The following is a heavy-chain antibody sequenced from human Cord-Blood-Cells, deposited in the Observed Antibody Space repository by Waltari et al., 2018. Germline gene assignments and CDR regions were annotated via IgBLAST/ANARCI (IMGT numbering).Heavy chain of an antibody. CDR3: ARPTVIGTFDY. J-gene: IGHJ4*02. V-gene: IGHV4-39*01. Sequence: QLQLQESGPGLVKPSETLSLTCTVSGGFISSSSYYWGWIRQPPGKGLEYIGRILYSGSAYYSPSLNSRVTISVDTSKNQFSLKLSSVTAAETAVYYCARPTVIGTFDYRGQGTLVAVSS. CDR2: ILYSGSA. CDR1: GGFISSSSYY. D-gene: IGHD4-17*01.